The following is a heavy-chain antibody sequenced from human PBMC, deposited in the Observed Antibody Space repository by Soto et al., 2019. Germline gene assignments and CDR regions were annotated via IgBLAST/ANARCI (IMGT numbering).Heavy chain of an antibody. Sequence: GGSLRLSCAASGFTFSSYGMHWVRQAPGKGLEWVAVIWYDGSNKYYADSVKGRFTISRDNSKNTLYLQMNSLRAEDTAVYYCARDPRVGAVAVSDAFDIWGQGTMVTVS. CDR3: ARDPRVGAVAVSDAFDI. V-gene: IGHV3-33*01. J-gene: IGHJ3*02. CDR1: GFTFSSYG. D-gene: IGHD6-19*01. CDR2: IWYDGSNK.